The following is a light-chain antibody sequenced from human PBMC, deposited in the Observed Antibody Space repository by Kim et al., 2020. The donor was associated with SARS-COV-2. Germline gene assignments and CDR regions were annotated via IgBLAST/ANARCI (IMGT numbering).Light chain of an antibody. CDR3: QQYGASVYS. J-gene: IGKJ2*03. CDR2: GAS. CDR1: QGVSNSY. V-gene: IGKV3-20*01. Sequence: LSPGERATLSCRASQGVSNSYLAWYQQKPGQAPRLLIYGASKRTTGLPDRFSGSGSGTDFTLTIHRLEPEDFAVYFCQQYGASVYSFGQGTKLEI.